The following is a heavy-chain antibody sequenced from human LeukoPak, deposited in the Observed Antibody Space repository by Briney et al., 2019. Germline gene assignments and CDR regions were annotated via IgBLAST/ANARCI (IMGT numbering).Heavy chain of an antibody. D-gene: IGHD2-15*01. V-gene: IGHV3-30*18. CDR3: PKASLGYCSGGSCYSGAFDY. CDR2: ISYDGSNK. Sequence: GGSLRLSCAASGFTFSSYGMHWVRQAPGKGLEWVAVISYDGSNKYYADSVKGRFTISRDNSKNTLYLQMNSLRAEDTAVYYCPKASLGYCSGGSCYSGAFDYWGQGTLVTVSS. J-gene: IGHJ4*02. CDR1: GFTFSSYG.